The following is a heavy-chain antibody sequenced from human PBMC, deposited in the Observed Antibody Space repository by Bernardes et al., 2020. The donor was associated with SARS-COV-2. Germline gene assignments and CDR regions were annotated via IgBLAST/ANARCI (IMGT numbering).Heavy chain of an antibody. V-gene: IGHV3-20*04. CDR1: GFPFDDYG. J-gene: IGHJ3*02. CDR2: INWNGGST. Sequence: GGSLRLSCAASGFPFDDYGMGWVRQAPGKGLEWLSGINWNGGSTGYAEAVKGRLTISRDNAKNTLSLQMNSLRAEDTAVYYCLNLHIWGQGTMVTVSS. CDR3: LNLHI.